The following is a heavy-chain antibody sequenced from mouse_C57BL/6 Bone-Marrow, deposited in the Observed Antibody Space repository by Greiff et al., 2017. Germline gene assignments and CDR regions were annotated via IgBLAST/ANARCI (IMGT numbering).Heavy chain of an antibody. Sequence: QVTLKVSGPGILQSSQTLSLSCSFSGFSLSTSGMGVSWIRQPSGKGLEWLAHIYWDDDKRYNPSLKSRLTISKDTSRNQVFLKITSVDTADTATYFCARSNYYGSSDGYFDVWGTGTTVTVSS. CDR1: GFSLSTSGMG. J-gene: IGHJ1*03. CDR3: ARSNYYGSSDGYFDV. D-gene: IGHD1-1*01. CDR2: IYWDDDK. V-gene: IGHV8-12*01.